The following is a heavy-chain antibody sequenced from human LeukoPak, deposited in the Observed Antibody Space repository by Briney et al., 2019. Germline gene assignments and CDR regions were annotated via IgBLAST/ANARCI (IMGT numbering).Heavy chain of an antibody. CDR3: ARQHTIFGVVIIDY. D-gene: IGHD3-3*01. V-gene: IGHV3-21*01. CDR1: GFTFSSYS. Sequence: PGGSLRLSCAASGFTFSSYSMNWVRQAPGKGLEWVSSISSSSSYIYYADSVKGRFTISRDNAKNSLYLQMNSLRAEDTAAYYCARQHTIFGVVIIDYWGQGTLVTVSS. CDR2: ISSSSSYI. J-gene: IGHJ4*02.